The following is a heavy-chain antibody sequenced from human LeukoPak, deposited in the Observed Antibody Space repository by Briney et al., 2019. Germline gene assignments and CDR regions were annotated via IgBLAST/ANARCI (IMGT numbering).Heavy chain of an antibody. Sequence: GGSLRLSCAASGFTFSSYGMHWVRQAPGKGLEWVAVISYDGSNKYYADSVKGRFTISRDNSKNTLYLQMNSLRAEDTAVYYCATTVSNYGGAFDIWGQRTMVTVSS. D-gene: IGHD4-23*01. CDR3: ATTVSNYGGAFDI. CDR2: ISYDGSNK. J-gene: IGHJ3*02. CDR1: GFTFSSYG. V-gene: IGHV3-30*03.